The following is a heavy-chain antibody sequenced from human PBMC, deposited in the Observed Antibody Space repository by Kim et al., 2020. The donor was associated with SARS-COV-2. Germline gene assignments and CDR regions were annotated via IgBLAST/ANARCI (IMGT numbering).Heavy chain of an antibody. CDR1: GYTFTSYG. D-gene: IGHD2-15*01. Sequence: ASVKVSCKASGYTFTSYGISWVRQAPGQGLEWMGWISAYNGNTNYAQKLQGRVTMTTDTSTSTAYMELRSLRSDDTAVYYCARDLGRIAYYYGMDVWGQGTMVTVSS. J-gene: IGHJ6*02. V-gene: IGHV1-18*01. CDR2: ISAYNGNT. CDR3: ARDLGRIAYYYGMDV.